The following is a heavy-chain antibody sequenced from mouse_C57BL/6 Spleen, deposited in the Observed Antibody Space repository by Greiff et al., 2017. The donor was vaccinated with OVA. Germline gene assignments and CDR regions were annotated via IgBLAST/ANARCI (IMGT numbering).Heavy chain of an antibody. CDR1: GFTFSSYA. J-gene: IGHJ1*03. Sequence: EVQRVESGGGLVKPGGSLKLSCAASGFTFSSYAMSWVRQTPEKRLEWVATISDGGSYTYYPDNVKGRFTISRDNAKNNLYLQMSHLKSEDTAMYYCARAYYYGSSTGYFDVWGTGTTVTVSS. CDR3: ARAYYYGSSTGYFDV. D-gene: IGHD1-1*01. CDR2: ISDGGSYT. V-gene: IGHV5-4*01.